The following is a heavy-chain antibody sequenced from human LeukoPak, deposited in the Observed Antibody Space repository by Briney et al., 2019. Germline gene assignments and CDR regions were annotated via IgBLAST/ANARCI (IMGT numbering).Heavy chain of an antibody. CDR2: INPTGGST. Sequence: ASVKGSCKASVDTFTSYYMCWVRQAPGEGVEWMGMINPTGGSTRYAQKFQGRVTMTRDTSTNTVYMELSSLRSEDTAVYYCTRSQDYGMDVWGQGTTVTVSS. V-gene: IGHV1-46*01. J-gene: IGHJ6*02. CDR3: TRSQDYGMDV. CDR1: VDTFTSYY.